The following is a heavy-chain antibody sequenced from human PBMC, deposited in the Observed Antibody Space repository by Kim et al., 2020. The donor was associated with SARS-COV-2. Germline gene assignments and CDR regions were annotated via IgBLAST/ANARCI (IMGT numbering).Heavy chain of an antibody. J-gene: IGHJ3*01. V-gene: IGHV1-69*04. D-gene: IGHD3-22*01. CDR3: ARGDWVYTSHGYLCFNV. CDR1: GDSFNNFA. CDR2: VIPIVDMT. Sequence: SVKVSCTTSGDSFNNFAISWVRQAPGQGLEWMGRVIPIVDMTNYSQRFQGRVTLTADKTTTTAYMQLDSLTSDDTAVYYCARGDWVYTSHGYLCFNVWG.